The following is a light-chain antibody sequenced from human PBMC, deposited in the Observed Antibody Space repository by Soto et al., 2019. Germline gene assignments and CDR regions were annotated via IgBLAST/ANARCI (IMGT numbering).Light chain of an antibody. V-gene: IGLV1-51*01. CDR1: SSNIGNNY. Sequence: QSVLTQPPSVSAAPGQKVTISCSGSSSNIGNNYVSWFQQLPGTAPKLLIYDSNKRPSGIPDRFSGSKSGTSATLDITGLQTGDEAEYYCATWDRSLTGEVFGGGTKLTVL. J-gene: IGLJ2*01. CDR2: DSN. CDR3: ATWDRSLTGEV.